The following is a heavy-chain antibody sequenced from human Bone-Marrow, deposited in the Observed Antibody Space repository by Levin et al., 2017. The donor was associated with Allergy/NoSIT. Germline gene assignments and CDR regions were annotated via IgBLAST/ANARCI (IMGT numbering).Heavy chain of an antibody. CDR3: ARSIEGYETGIEY. Sequence: LSLTCAASGFTFSSYAMSWVRQAPGKGLEWVSGVSRSGSTTSYADSVKGRFTISRDKSKNTLYLQMNSLRAEDTAIYYCARSIEGYETGIEYWGQGTLVTVSS. D-gene: IGHD3-9*01. V-gene: IGHV3-23*01. J-gene: IGHJ4*02. CDR1: GFTFSSYA. CDR2: VSRSGSTT.